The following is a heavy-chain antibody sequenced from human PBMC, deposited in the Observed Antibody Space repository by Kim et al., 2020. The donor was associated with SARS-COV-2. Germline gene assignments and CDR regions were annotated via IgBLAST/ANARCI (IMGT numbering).Heavy chain of an antibody. CDR3: ARSVVVPVIAGYYYGMDV. D-gene: IGHD2-2*01. J-gene: IGHJ6*02. V-gene: IGHV4-31*02. Sequence: KSRVTISVDTSKNQFSLKLSSVTAADTAVYYCARSVVVPVIAGYYYGMDVWGQGTTVTVSS.